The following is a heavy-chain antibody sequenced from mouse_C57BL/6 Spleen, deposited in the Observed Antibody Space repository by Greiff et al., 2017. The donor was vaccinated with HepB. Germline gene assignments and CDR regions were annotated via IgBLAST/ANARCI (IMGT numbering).Heavy chain of an antibody. V-gene: IGHV4-1*01. CDR2: INPDSSTI. CDR3: ARQRYGSSYGWFAY. D-gene: IGHD1-1*01. J-gene: IGHJ3*01. Sequence: TASGVDFSRYWMSWVRRAPGKGLEWIGEINPDSSTINYAPSLKDKFIISRDNAKNTLYLQMSKVRSEDTALYYCARQRYGSSYGWFAYWGQGTLVTVSA. CDR1: GVDFSRYW.